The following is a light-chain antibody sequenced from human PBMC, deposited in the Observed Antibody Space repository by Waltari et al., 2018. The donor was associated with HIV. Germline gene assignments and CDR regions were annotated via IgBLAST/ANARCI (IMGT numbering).Light chain of an antibody. V-gene: IGKV3-15*01. Sequence: EIVMTQSPATLSVSQGERATLSCRASQSVSSNLAWYQQKPGQAPRLLIYGASTRATDIPARFSGSGSGTEFTLTISSLQSEDFAVYYCQQYNNWPLYTFGQGTKLEIK. J-gene: IGKJ2*01. CDR2: GAS. CDR3: QQYNNWPLYT. CDR1: QSVSSN.